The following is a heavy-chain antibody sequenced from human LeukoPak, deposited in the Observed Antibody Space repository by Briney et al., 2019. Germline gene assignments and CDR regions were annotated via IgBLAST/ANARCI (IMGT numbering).Heavy chain of an antibody. J-gene: IGHJ4*02. Sequence: GGSLRLSCAASGFTFSSCEMNWVRQAPGKGLEWVSYISSSGSTIYYADSVKGRFTISRDNAKNSLYLQMNSLRAEDTAVYYCARVPDYYGSGTHWGQGTLVTVSS. D-gene: IGHD3-10*01. CDR1: GFTFSSCE. CDR2: ISSSGSTI. V-gene: IGHV3-48*03. CDR3: ARVPDYYGSGTH.